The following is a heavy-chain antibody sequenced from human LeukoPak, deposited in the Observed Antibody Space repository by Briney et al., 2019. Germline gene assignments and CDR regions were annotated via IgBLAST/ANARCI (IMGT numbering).Heavy chain of an antibody. CDR1: GFTFSSYG. Sequence: SGRSLRLSCAASGFTFSSYGMHWVRQAPGKGLEWVAVIWYDGSNKYYADSVKGRFTISRDNSKNTLYLQMNSLRAEDTAVYYCAKDRDDSSGYIPPNWFDPWGQGTLATVSS. J-gene: IGHJ5*02. V-gene: IGHV3-33*06. CDR3: AKDRDDSSGYIPPNWFDP. D-gene: IGHD3-22*01. CDR2: IWYDGSNK.